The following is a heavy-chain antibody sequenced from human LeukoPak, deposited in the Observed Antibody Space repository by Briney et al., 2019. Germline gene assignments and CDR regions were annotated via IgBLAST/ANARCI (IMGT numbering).Heavy chain of an antibody. CDR1: GVSISSGGYY. CDR2: IYYSGST. CDR3: ARSYDSSGHCFDY. D-gene: IGHD3-22*01. J-gene: IGHJ4*02. Sequence: SETLSLTCTVSGVSISSGGYYWSWIRQHPGKGLEWIGYIYYSGSTYYNPSLKSRVTISVDTSKNQFSLKLISVTAADTAVYYCARSYDSSGHCFDYWGQGTLVTVSS. V-gene: IGHV4-31*03.